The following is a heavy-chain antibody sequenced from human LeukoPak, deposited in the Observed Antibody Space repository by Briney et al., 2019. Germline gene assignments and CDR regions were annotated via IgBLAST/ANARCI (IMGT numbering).Heavy chain of an antibody. CDR3: ARGKPKVRGVHYYYGMDV. J-gene: IGHJ6*02. Sequence: RASVKVSCKASGYTFTSYDINWVRQATGQGLEWMGWMNPNSGNTGYAQKFQGRVTMTRNTSIRTAYMELSSLRSEDTAVYYCARGKPKVRGVHYYYGMDVWGQGTTVTVSS. D-gene: IGHD3-10*01. CDR1: GYTFTSYD. V-gene: IGHV1-8*01. CDR2: MNPNSGNT.